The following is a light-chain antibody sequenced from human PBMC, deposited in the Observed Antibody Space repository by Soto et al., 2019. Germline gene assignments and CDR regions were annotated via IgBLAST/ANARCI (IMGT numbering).Light chain of an antibody. Sequence: SGLTQPASVSGSPGQSITSSCTGTSRDVGAYDYVSWYLQYPDKAPQLLIYYVDHRPSGVSSRFSGSKSGNTASLTISGLQAEDEGDYYCCSYADGSIYFFGTGTKVTVL. CDR2: YVD. J-gene: IGLJ1*01. CDR3: CSYADGSIYF. CDR1: SRDVGAYDY. V-gene: IGLV2-14*03.